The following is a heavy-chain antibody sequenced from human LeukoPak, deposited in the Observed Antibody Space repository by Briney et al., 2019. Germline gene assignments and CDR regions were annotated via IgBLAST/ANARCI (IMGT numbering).Heavy chain of an antibody. Sequence: PGGSLRLSCAASGFTFSSYEMNWVRQAPGKGLEWVSYISSSGSTIYYADSVKGRFTISRDNAKNSLYLQMNSLRAEDTAVYYCARDKRGYYDSGGYSDYWGQGTLVTVSS. CDR2: ISSSGSTI. V-gene: IGHV3-48*03. CDR3: ARDKRGYYDSGGYSDY. CDR1: GFTFSSYE. J-gene: IGHJ4*02. D-gene: IGHD3-22*01.